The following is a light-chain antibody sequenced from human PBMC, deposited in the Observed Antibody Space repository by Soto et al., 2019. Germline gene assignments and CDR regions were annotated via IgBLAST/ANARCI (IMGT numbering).Light chain of an antibody. CDR2: KAS. CDR3: QQYNNEWT. CDR1: QSISSW. J-gene: IGKJ1*01. V-gene: IGKV1-5*03. Sequence: DVQMTQSPSTLSASVGDRVTITCRASQSISSWLAWYQQKPGKAPKLLIYKASSLESGVPSRFSGSGSGTEFTLTISSLQPYDFATYYCQQYNNEWTFGQGTKVEIK.